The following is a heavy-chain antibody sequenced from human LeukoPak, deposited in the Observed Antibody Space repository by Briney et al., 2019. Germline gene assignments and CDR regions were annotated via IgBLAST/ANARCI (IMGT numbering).Heavy chain of an antibody. V-gene: IGHV3-30-3*01. J-gene: IGHJ6*02. CDR1: GFTFSSYA. Sequence: PGGSLRLSCAASGFTFSSYAMHWVRQAPGKGLEWVAVISYDGSNKYYADSVKGRFTISRDNSKNTLYLQMNSLRAEDTAVYYCAREGCSSTSCYWSYYYYGMDVWGQGTTVTVSS. D-gene: IGHD2-2*01. CDR2: ISYDGSNK. CDR3: AREGCSSTSCYWSYYYYGMDV.